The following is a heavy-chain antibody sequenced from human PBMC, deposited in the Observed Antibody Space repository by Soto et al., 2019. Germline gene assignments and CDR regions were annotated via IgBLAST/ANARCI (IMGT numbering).Heavy chain of an antibody. CDR3: ARVLDIVGADFAY. J-gene: IGHJ4*02. CDR1: GGSFSGYY. D-gene: IGHD2-21*01. Sequence: PSETLSLTCAVYGGSFSGYYWSWIRQPPGKGLEWIGEINHSGSTNYNPSLKSRVTISVDTSKNQFSLKLSSVTAADTAVYYCARVLDIVGADFAYWGQGTLVPVSS. CDR2: INHSGST. V-gene: IGHV4-34*01.